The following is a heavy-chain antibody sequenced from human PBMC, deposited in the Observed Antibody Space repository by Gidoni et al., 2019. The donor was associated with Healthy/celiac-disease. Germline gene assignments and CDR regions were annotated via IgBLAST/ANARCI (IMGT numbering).Heavy chain of an antibody. CDR2: ISWNSGSI. V-gene: IGHV3-9*01. D-gene: IGHD4-17*01. CDR3: GKDFHPSTVTTIWSDP. CDR1: GFTFDDYA. Sequence: EVQLVESGGGLVQPGRSLRLSCAASGFTFDDYAMHWVRQAPGKGLEWVSYISWNSGSIGYADSVKGRFTISRDNAKNSLYLQMNSLRAEDTALYYCGKDFHPSTVTTIWSDPWGQGTLVTVSS. J-gene: IGHJ5*02.